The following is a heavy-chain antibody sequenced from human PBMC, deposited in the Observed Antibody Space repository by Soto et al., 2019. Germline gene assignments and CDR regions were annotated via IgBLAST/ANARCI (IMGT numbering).Heavy chain of an antibody. Sequence: ASVKVSCKVSGYTLTELSMHWVRQAPGKGLEWMGGFDPEDGETIYAQKFQGRVTMTEDTSTDTAYMELSSLRSEDTAVYYCATAFTPDYYDSSGYYSFDYWGQGTLVTVPQ. J-gene: IGHJ4*02. D-gene: IGHD3-22*01. CDR2: FDPEDGET. V-gene: IGHV1-24*01. CDR1: GYTLTELS. CDR3: ATAFTPDYYDSSGYYSFDY.